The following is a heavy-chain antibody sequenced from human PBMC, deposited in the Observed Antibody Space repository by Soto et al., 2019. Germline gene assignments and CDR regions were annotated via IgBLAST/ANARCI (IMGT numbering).Heavy chain of an antibody. V-gene: IGHV3-15*07. J-gene: IGHJ4*02. CDR3: TTDLGERSYSSSLFPGY. Sequence: GGSLRLSCAASGFTFSNAWMNWVRQAPGKGLEWVGRIKSKTDGGTTDYAAPVKGRFTISRDDSKNTLYLQMNSLKTEDTAVYYCTTDLGERSYSSSLFPGYWGQGTLVTVSS. D-gene: IGHD6-6*01. CDR2: IKSKTDGGTT. CDR1: GFTFSNAW.